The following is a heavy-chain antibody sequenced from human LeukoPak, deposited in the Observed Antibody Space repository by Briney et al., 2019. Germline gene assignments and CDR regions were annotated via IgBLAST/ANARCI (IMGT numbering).Heavy chain of an antibody. CDR1: GGSISSYY. D-gene: IGHD3-9*01. CDR2: IYYSGSA. CDR3: ARGVPDYDILTGYYPIGFDY. Sequence: SETLSLTCTVSGGSISSYYWSWIRQPPGKGLEWIGYIYYSGSANYNPSLKSRVTMSVDTSKNQFSLKLSSVTAADTAVYYCARGVPDYDILTGYYPIGFDYWGQGTLVTVSS. J-gene: IGHJ4*02. V-gene: IGHV4-59*01.